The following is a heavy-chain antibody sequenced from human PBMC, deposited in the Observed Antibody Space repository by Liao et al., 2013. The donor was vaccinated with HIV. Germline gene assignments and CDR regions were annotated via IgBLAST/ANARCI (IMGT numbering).Heavy chain of an antibody. V-gene: IGHV4-61*02. CDR2: IYTSGST. J-gene: IGHJ4*02. D-gene: IGHD6-19*01. Sequence: QVQLQESGPGLVKPSQTLSLTCTVSGGSISSGSYYWSWIRQPAGKGLEWIGRIYTSGSTNYNPSLKSRVTISVDTSKNQFSLKLSSVTAADTAVYYCARETGGGYSSGWFLGYYFDYWGQGTLVTVSS. CDR1: GGSISSGSYY. CDR3: ARETGGGYSSGWFLGYYFDY.